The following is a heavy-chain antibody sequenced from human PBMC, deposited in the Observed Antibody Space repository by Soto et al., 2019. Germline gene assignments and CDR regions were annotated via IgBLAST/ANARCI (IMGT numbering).Heavy chain of an antibody. CDR2: IYHSGTT. J-gene: IGHJ5*02. Sequence: QVQLQESGPGLVKPSQTPSLTCTVSCGSISSGGYYWSWIRQHPGKSLEWFGDIYHSGTTYYNPSLKSRVTISVDTSKNQFSLKLTYVTAADTAVYDCARGRGHQRMGWFDPWGQGTLVTVSS. V-gene: IGHV4-31*03. CDR1: CGSISSGGYY. CDR3: ARGRGHQRMGWFDP. D-gene: IGHD2-2*01.